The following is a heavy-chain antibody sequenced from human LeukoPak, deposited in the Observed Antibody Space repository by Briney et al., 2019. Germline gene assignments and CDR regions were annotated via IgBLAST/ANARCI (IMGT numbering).Heavy chain of an antibody. D-gene: IGHD3-22*01. V-gene: IGHV4-34*01. CDR2: INHSGST. J-gene: IGHJ4*02. CDR1: GGSFSGYY. CDR3: ARSIYCYDSSGYSY. Sequence: SETLSLTCAVYGGSFSGYYWSWIRQPPGKGLEWIGEINHSGSTNYNPSLKSRVTISVDTSKNQFSLKLSSVAAADTAVYYCARSIYCYDSSGYSYWGQGTLVTVSS.